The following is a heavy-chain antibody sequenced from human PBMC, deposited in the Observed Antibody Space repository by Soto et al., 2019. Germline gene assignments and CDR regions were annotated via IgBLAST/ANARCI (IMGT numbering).Heavy chain of an antibody. CDR1: GYTFTSDH. J-gene: IGHJ6*02. Sequence: QAQLMQSGAEVKKPGASVRVSCKVSGYTFTSDHIHWVRQAPGQGLEWMGIIDPNGGTTNSARMLQGRVSMSRDTSTSTVYMELSSLTLQDTAVYYCARSAGNHYGLDLWGQGTTVTVSS. V-gene: IGHV1-46*01. CDR2: IDPNGGTT. CDR3: ARSAGNHYGLDL.